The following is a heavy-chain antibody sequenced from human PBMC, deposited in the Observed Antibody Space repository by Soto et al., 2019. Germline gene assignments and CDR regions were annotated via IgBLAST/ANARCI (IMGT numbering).Heavy chain of an antibody. J-gene: IGHJ4*02. CDR2: MSSDGSKI. Sequence: QVQLVESGGGAVQPGESLRLSCVASGLDFTYYAMHWVRQAPGKGLEAVAVMSSDGSKIHHTDSVKGRFALSRDNSKNTLYLQMNSLRKEDTAVYFCAKDEGVGGTLGLFAYWGQGTLVSVSS. CDR1: GLDFTYYA. CDR3: AKDEGVGGTLGLFAY. V-gene: IGHV3-30*18. D-gene: IGHD1-26*01.